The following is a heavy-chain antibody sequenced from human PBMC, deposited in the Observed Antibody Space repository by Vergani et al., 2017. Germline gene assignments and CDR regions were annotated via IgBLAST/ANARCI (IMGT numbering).Heavy chain of an antibody. V-gene: IGHV3-23*01. D-gene: IGHD5-18*01. CDR2: IGGSGGST. Sequence: EAQLLESGGGLVQPGGSLRLSCAASGFTFSSYAMSWVRQAPGKGLEWVSAIGGSGGSTYYADSVKGRFTISRDNSKNTLYLQMNSLRAEDTAVYYCAKDGEGYSYGYRHFDYWGQGTLVTVSS. CDR1: GFTFSSYA. J-gene: IGHJ4*02. CDR3: AKDGEGYSYGYRHFDY.